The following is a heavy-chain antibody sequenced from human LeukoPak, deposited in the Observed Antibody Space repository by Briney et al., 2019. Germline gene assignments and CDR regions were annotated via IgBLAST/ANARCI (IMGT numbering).Heavy chain of an antibody. D-gene: IGHD3-10*01. CDR3: AKGYSRTTASYFDY. CDR1: EFTFSSYA. V-gene: IGHV3-23*01. J-gene: IGHJ4*02. CDR2: ISGSGASA. Sequence: GGSLRLSCAASEFTFSSYAMSWVRQAPGKGLEWVSPISGSGASAHYADSVKGRFTTPRDNSKNTLYLQMNSLTAEDTAVYYCAKGYSRTTASYFDYWGQGILVTVSS.